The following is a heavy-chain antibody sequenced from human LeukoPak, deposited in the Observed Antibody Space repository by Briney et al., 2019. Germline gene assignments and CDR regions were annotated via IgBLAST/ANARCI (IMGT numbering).Heavy chain of an antibody. Sequence: SQTRSLTCAVPGGSISSGDYSWSWIRQPPGKGLEWIGSIHHSGSTYYNPSLKSRVTMSVDRSKNQFSLNLSSVTAADTAVYYCARDVSGSSGYYFDYWGHESLVTVSS. CDR1: GGSISSGDYS. CDR2: IHHSGST. J-gene: IGHJ4*01. V-gene: IGHV4-30-2*01. D-gene: IGHD3-22*01. CDR3: ARDVSGSSGYYFDY.